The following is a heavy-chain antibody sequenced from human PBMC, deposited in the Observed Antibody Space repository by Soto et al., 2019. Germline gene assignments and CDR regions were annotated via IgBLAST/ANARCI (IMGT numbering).Heavy chain of an antibody. V-gene: IGHV4-34*01. CDR3: ARWGGVLRYFDWLPHYFYYGMYV. J-gene: IGHJ6*02. D-gene: IGHD3-9*01. CDR1: VGSFSGYY. CDR2: INHSGST. Sequence: ETLSLTCAVYVGSFSGYYWSWIRQPPGKGLEWIGEINHSGSTNYNPSVKSRVTISLDTSKNQFSLKLSSVTAADTAVYYCARWGGVLRYFDWLPHYFYYGMYVWGQGTTVRVPS.